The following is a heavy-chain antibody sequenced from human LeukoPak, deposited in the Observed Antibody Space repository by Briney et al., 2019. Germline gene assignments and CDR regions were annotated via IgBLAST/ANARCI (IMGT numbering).Heavy chain of an antibody. Sequence: PSETLSLTCTVSGGSISSYYWSWIRQPAGKGLEWIGRIYTSGSTNYNPSLKSRVTMSVDTSKNQFSLKLTSVTAADTAVYYCARDSPKALFLDWLPPAWGQGTLVTVSS. CDR1: GGSISSYY. J-gene: IGHJ5*02. D-gene: IGHD3-3*01. V-gene: IGHV4-4*07. CDR3: ARDSPKALFLDWLPPA. CDR2: IYTSGST.